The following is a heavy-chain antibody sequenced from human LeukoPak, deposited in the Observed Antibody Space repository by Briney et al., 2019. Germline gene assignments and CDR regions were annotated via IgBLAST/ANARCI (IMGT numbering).Heavy chain of an antibody. Sequence: SVKVSCKASGFTFTRSAVQWVRQARGQGLEWIGWIVVGSGDTNYAQKFQERVTITRDMSTSTAYMELSSLRSEDTAVYYCARATKHTVTTSYYFDYWGQGTLVTVSS. CDR2: IVVGSGDT. D-gene: IGHD4-17*01. CDR1: GFTFTRSA. CDR3: ARATKHTVTTSYYFDY. J-gene: IGHJ4*02. V-gene: IGHV1-58*01.